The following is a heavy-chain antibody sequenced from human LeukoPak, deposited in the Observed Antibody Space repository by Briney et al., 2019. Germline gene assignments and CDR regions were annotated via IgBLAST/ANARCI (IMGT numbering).Heavy chain of an antibody. CDR3: ARHFAYSSSSYFDY. V-gene: IGHV4-59*08. J-gene: IGHJ4*02. D-gene: IGHD6-6*01. CDR1: GGSVSNYY. CDR2: VYYTGST. Sequence: PSETLSLTCSVSGGSVSNYYWSWIRQPPGKGLEWIGYVYYTGSTNYNPSLKSRVTMFEDKSKNQFSLRLYSVTVADTSVYYCARHFAYSSSSYFDYWGQGSLVTVSS.